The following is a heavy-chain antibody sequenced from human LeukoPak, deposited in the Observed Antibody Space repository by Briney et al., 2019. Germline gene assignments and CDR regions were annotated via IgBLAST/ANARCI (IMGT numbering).Heavy chain of an antibody. CDR2: INHSGST. Sequence: SETLSLTCAVYGGSFSSYYWSWIRQPPGKGLEWIGEINHSGSTNYNPSLKSRVTISVDTSKNQFSLKLSSVTAADTAVYYCARGNIVVVPGAGYYFDYWGQGTLVTVSS. D-gene: IGHD2-2*01. V-gene: IGHV4-34*01. CDR3: ARGNIVVVPGAGYYFDY. CDR1: GGSFSSYY. J-gene: IGHJ4*02.